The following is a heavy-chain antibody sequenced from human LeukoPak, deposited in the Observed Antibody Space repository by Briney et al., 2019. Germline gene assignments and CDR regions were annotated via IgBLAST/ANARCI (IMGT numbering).Heavy chain of an antibody. CDR1: GFTLSSYG. D-gene: IGHD2-8*02. Sequence: PGRSLRLSCAASGFTLSSYGMHWVRQAPGKGLEWVAVISYDGSNKYYADSVKGRFTISRDNSKNTLYLQMNSLRAEDTAVYYCARDAVVLSPDYYYYMDVWGKGTTVTVSS. CDR3: ARDAVVLSPDYYYYMDV. V-gene: IGHV3-30*04. J-gene: IGHJ6*03. CDR2: ISYDGSNK.